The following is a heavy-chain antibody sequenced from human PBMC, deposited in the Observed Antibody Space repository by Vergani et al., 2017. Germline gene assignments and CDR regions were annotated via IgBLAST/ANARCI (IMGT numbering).Heavy chain of an antibody. CDR1: SSTVSSNY. J-gene: IGHJ3*02. V-gene: IGHV3-66*02. CDR3: GRGMTRETTDLDGFDI. D-gene: IGHD1-14*01. Sequence: LVESGGGLVKPGGSLRLSCAASSSTVSSNYMTWVRQAPGKGLEWVSTINIGGRTSYADSVKSRHTLTRDDSKNTLHLHMNSLRPEDTAVYYCGRGMTRETTDLDGFDIGGQGTIDSVSS. CDR2: INIGGRT.